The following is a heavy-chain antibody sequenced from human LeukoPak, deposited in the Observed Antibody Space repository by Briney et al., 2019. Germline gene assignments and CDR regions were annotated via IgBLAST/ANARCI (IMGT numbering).Heavy chain of an antibody. D-gene: IGHD3-10*01. V-gene: IGHV3-23*01. CDR1: GFIFSSYA. CDR2: ISGSGGST. J-gene: IGHJ4*02. Sequence: GGSLRLSCAASGFIFSSYAMSWVRKAPGKGLEWVSAISGSGGSTYYADSVKGRFTISRDNSKNPRYLQMNSLRAEDTAVYYXXXXXRVWFGELYFDYWGQGTLVTVSS. CDR3: XXXXRVWFGELYFDY.